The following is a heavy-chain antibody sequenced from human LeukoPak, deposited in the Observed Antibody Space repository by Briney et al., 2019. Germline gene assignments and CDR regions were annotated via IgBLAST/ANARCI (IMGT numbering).Heavy chain of an antibody. D-gene: IGHD4-17*01. CDR3: ARYDYGDYGGYYYGMDV. V-gene: IGHV5-51*01. CDR2: VYPGDSDT. Sequence: PGESLKISCKGSGYSFTSYWIGWVRQMPGKGLEWMGIVYPGDSDTKYSPSFQGQVTISADKSVSTAYLQWSSLKASDTAMYYCARYDYGDYGGYYYGMDVWGQGTTVTVSS. J-gene: IGHJ6*02. CDR1: GYSFTSYW.